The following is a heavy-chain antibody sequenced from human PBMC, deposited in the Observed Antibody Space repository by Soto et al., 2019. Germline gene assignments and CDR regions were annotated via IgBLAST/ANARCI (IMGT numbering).Heavy chain of an antibody. V-gene: IGHV3-9*01. CDR2: ISWNSGTL. CDR1: GFTFDDYA. CDR3: VKALGEYSGNSLNY. Sequence: EVHLVESGGGLVQPGRSLRLSCAASGFTFDDYAMHWVRRAPGKGLEWVSGISWNSGTLGYADSVKGRFTISRDNAKKSLYLQMNSLRAEDTALYYCVKALGEYSGNSLNYWGQGTLVTVSS. J-gene: IGHJ4*02. D-gene: IGHD1-26*01.